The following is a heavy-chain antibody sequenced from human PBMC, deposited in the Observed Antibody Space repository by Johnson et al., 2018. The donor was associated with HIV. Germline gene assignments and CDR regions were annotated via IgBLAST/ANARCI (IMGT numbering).Heavy chain of an antibody. CDR1: GFTFSSYA. J-gene: IGHJ3*02. D-gene: IGHD3-22*01. V-gene: IGHV3-30*04. Sequence: QVQLVESGGGVVQPGRSLRLSCAASGFTFSSYAMHWVRQAPGKGLAWVAVISYDGSNKYDADSVKGRFTITRDNSKNTLYLQMNSLRVEDTAVYYCARDFATMIVVVPYAFDIWGQGTMVTVSS. CDR3: ARDFATMIVVVPYAFDI. CDR2: ISYDGSNK.